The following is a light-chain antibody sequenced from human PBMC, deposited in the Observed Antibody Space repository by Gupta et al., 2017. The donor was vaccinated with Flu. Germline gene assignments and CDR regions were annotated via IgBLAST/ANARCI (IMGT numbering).Light chain of an antibody. Sequence: LPVTPGEPAAISCRSSQRLLHSDVYNCLDWYLQKPGQPPLLLIYVGSNRASGVPDRCSGRRSVTVSTRKISRVEAEDFGVHYCMRALQSGFGQGTKLEIK. J-gene: IGKJ2*03. CDR3: MRALQSG. CDR1: QRLLHSDVYNC. CDR2: VGS. V-gene: IGKV2-28*01.